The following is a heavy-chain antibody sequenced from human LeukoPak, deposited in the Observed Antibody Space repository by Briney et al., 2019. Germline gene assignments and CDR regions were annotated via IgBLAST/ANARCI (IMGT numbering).Heavy chain of an antibody. CDR1: NGSINTYF. D-gene: IGHD2-8*02. J-gene: IGHJ4*02. V-gene: IGHV4-59*08. CDR3: ARALRSQGAVAGTGYLDS. Sequence: SETLSLTCTVSNGSINTYFWTWIRQPPGRGLEWIGIINYSETTRYNPSLKSRVTLSVDTSKNLFSLKLDSVTAADTAVYFCARALRSQGAVAGTGYLDSWGQGALVTVSS. CDR2: INYSETT.